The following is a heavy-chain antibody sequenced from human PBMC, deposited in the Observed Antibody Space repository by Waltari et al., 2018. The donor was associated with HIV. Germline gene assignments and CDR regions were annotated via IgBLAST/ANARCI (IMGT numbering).Heavy chain of an antibody. J-gene: IGHJ4*02. D-gene: IGHD6-13*01. Sequence: VQVVDSGGGLVQPGGSMRLSCAHTGSTFSSYWMSWFRQAPGKGLEWVASIKEDGDDKYYVDSVKGRFTISRDNAENSLSLQMTALRAEDTAIYFCARHRVWYTSSSLDYWGQGTLVTVS. CDR2: IKEDGDDK. CDR3: ARHRVWYTSSSLDY. CDR1: GSTFSSYW. V-gene: IGHV3-7*01.